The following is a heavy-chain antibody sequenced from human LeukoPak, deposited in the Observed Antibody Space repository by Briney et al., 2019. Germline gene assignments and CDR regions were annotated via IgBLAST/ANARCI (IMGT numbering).Heavy chain of an antibody. V-gene: IGHV4-4*07. Sequence: PSETLSLTCTVSGGSISNYCWSWIRQSAGKGLEWIGRIYITGSTNYNPSLKSRVSMSLDTSKNQLSLKLSSVTAADTAVYYCAREIPRPFDSSGPKFDYWGQGTLVTVSS. CDR3: AREIPRPFDSSGPKFDY. CDR2: IYITGST. CDR1: GGSISNYC. J-gene: IGHJ4*02. D-gene: IGHD6-19*01.